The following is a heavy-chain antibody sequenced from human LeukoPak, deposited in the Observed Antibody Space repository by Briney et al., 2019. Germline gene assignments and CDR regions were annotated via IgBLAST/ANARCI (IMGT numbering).Heavy chain of an antibody. CDR2: INPDESDT. CDR3: AKRAPGGGGLIDY. J-gene: IGHJ4*02. V-gene: IGHV3-74*01. CDR1: GFTFSRYW. Sequence: GGSLRLSCAASGFTFSRYWMHWVRQVPGKGLVWVSRINPDESDTTSADSVKGRFTISRDNSKDTLYPQMNSLRAEDTAVYYCAKRAPGGGGLIDYWGQGTLVTVSS. D-gene: IGHD3-16*01.